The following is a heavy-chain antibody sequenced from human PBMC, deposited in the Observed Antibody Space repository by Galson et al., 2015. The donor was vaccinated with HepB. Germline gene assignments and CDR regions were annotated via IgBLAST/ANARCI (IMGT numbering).Heavy chain of an antibody. Sequence: SLRLSCAASGFTFSSYAMSWVHQAPGKGLEWVSAISGSGGSTYYADSVKGRFTISRDNSKNTLYLQMNSLRAEDTAVYYCAKALEDSSGQFDYWGQGTLVTVSS. V-gene: IGHV3-23*01. CDR1: GFTFSSYA. CDR2: ISGSGGST. CDR3: AKALEDSSGQFDY. J-gene: IGHJ4*02. D-gene: IGHD3-22*01.